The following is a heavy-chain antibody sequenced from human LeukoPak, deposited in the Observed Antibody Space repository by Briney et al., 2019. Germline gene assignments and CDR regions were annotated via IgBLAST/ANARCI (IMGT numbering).Heavy chain of an antibody. Sequence: GGSLRLSCAASGFTFSSYSMNWVRQAPGKGLEWVSSISSSSSYIYYADSVKGRFTISRDNAKNSLYLQMNSLRAEDTAVYYCARDTRGYSYGYHAFDIWGQGTTVTVSS. V-gene: IGHV3-21*01. CDR3: ARDTRGYSYGYHAFDI. CDR2: ISSSSSYI. CDR1: GFTFSSYS. D-gene: IGHD5-18*01. J-gene: IGHJ3*02.